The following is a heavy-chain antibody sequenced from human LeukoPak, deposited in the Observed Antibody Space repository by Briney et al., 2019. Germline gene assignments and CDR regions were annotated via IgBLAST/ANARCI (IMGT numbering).Heavy chain of an antibody. D-gene: IGHD3-3*01. CDR2: IGSNGASS. CDR3: ARDFCSRSYCQERHFDV. Sequence: GGSLRLSCAASGFAFSHHAMHWVRQAPGKGLEYVAAIGSNGASSYYVDSVKDRFSISRDNAKNMLFLEMASLRPEDTAVYYCARDFCSRSYCQERHFDVWGQGTMVTVSS. CDR1: GFAFSHHA. J-gene: IGHJ3*01. V-gene: IGHV3-64*02.